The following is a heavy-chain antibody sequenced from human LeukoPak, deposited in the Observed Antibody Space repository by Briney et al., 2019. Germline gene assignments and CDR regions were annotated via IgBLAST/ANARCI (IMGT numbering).Heavy chain of an antibody. D-gene: IGHD3-3*01. CDR3: ARSTIFGVVVPIQGAFDI. J-gene: IGHJ3*02. CDR2: IYYSGNT. V-gene: IGHV4-39*07. Sequence: SETLSLTCTVSGGSISSSSYYWGWIRQPPGKGLEWIGSIYYSGNTYYNPSLKSRVTISVDTSKNQFSLKLSSVTAADTAVYYCARSTIFGVVVPIQGAFDIWGQGTMVTVSS. CDR1: GGSISSSSYY.